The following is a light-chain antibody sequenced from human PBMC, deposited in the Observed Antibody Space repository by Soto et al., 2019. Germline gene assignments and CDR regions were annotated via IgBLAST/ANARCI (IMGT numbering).Light chain of an antibody. Sequence: EILLTQSPSTLSLSPGEGVTLSCRASQSVTVNSLAWYQQKPGQAPRLLIYGASSRATGIPDRFSGSGSGTDFTLTIRRLEPEDFAVYYCQQYGSSWTFGHGTKVDIK. V-gene: IGKV3-20*01. J-gene: IGKJ1*01. CDR1: QSVTVNS. CDR3: QQYGSSWT. CDR2: GAS.